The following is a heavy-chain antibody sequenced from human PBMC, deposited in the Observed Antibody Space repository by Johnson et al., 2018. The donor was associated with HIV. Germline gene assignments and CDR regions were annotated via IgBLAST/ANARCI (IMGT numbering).Heavy chain of an antibody. CDR2: ISFDGSNK. J-gene: IGHJ3*01. D-gene: IGHD1-1*01. Sequence: QVQLVESGGGVVQPGRSLRLSCAASGFTFSHYAVHWVRQAPGKGLEWVAVISFDGSNKYYADSVKGRFTISRDNSKNTLFLQMNSLRPEDTAVFYCVRGREGVDNSGGSFDVWGQGTMVIVSS. V-gene: IGHV3-30*04. CDR3: VRGREGVDNSGGSFDV. CDR1: GFTFSHYA.